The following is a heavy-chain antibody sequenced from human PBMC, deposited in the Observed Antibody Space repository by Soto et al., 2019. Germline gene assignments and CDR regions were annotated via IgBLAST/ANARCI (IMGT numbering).Heavy chain of an antibody. V-gene: IGHV1-69*01. CDR3: AMGGLTGYYRLGDDY. Sequence: QVQLVQSGAEVKKPGSSVEVSCKASGGTFSSYAISWVRQAPGQGLEWMGGTIPIFGTANYAQKFQGRVTITADESTSTAYMELSSLRSEDTAVYYCAMGGLTGYYRLGDDYWGQGTLVTDSS. D-gene: IGHD3-9*01. J-gene: IGHJ4*02. CDR1: GGTFSSYA. CDR2: TIPIFGTA.